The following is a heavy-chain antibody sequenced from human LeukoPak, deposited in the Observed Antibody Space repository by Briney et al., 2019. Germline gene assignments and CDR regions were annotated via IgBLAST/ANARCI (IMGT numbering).Heavy chain of an antibody. CDR3: ARHIDTAMVIWYFDL. Sequence: PSETLSLTCTLPGGSTSSSSSYSGSISQPPRKWLEWIGSIYYSGSTYYNPALKSRATISVDTSKTQFSLKLSSVTAADTAVYYRARHIDTAMVIWYFDLWGRGTLVTVSS. D-gene: IGHD5-18*01. J-gene: IGHJ2*01. V-gene: IGHV4-39*01. CDR1: GGSTSSSSSY. CDR2: IYYSGST.